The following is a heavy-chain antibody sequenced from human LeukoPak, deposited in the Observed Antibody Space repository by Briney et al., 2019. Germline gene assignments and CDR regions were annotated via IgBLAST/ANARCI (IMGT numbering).Heavy chain of an antibody. Sequence: SQTLSLTCTVSGGSISSGSYYWSWIRQPAGKGLEWIGRIYTSGSTNYNPSLKSRVTISVDTSKNQFSLKLSSVTAADTAVYYCARVGGELPYYFDYWGQGTLVTVSS. D-gene: IGHD3-16*02. V-gene: IGHV4-61*02. J-gene: IGHJ4*02. CDR3: ARVGGELPYYFDY. CDR1: GGSISSGSYY. CDR2: IYTSGST.